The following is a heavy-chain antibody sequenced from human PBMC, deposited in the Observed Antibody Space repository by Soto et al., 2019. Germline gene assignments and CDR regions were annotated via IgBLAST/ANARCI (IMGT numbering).Heavy chain of an antibody. D-gene: IGHD1-7*01. V-gene: IGHV3-33*01. CDR1: GLTFSSYG. J-gene: IGHJ6*02. Sequence: LSLSCAAAGLTFSSYGMDWVRQAPGKGLEWVAVIWYDGSNKYYADSVKGRFTISRDNSKDTLYLQMNSLRAEDTAVYYCARAGTRHYGMDVWGQGTTVTVS. CDR3: ARAGTRHYGMDV. CDR2: IWYDGSNK.